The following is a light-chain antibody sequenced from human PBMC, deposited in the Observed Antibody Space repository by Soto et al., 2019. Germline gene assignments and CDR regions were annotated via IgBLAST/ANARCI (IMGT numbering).Light chain of an antibody. CDR2: GAS. CDR3: QQYNNWPRT. CDR1: QSVSSN. J-gene: IGKJ1*01. V-gene: IGKV3-15*01. Sequence: EIVMTQSPATLSVSPGERATLSCRANQSVSSNLAWYQQKPGQAPRLLIYGASTRATGIPARFSGSGSGTEFTLTISSLQSEDFAVYYCQQYNNWPRTFGQGTK.